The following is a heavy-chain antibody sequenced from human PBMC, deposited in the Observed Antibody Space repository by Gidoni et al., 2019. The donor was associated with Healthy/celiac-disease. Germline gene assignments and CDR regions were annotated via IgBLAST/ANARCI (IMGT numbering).Heavy chain of an antibody. V-gene: IGHV3-15*01. D-gene: IGHD5-18*01. J-gene: IGHJ4*02. CDR3: TTDGSDSYGVDY. Sequence: EVQLVESGGGVVKPGGSLRFSCPASRFPFRNAWMIGVRQAPGKGLEWVGLIKSKSDGGTTDYAAPVKGRFTISRDDTKNTLYLQMNSLKNEYTAVYYCTTDGSDSYGVDYWGQGTLVTVSS. CDR1: RFPFRNAW. CDR2: IKSKSDGGTT.